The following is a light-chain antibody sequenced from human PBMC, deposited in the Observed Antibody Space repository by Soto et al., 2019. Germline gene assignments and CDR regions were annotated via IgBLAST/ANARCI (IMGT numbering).Light chain of an antibody. CDR1: SSNIGAGYD. Sequence: QSVLTQPPSVSGAPGQMVTISCTGSSSNIGAGYDVHWYKQLPGAAPTLLIYAYDNRPSGVPDRISGALSGSSASLAISGLQADDEGHYFCQSLDRSLSGSVVFGGGTKLTVL. CDR3: QSLDRSLSGSVV. CDR2: AYD. J-gene: IGLJ2*01. V-gene: IGLV1-40*01.